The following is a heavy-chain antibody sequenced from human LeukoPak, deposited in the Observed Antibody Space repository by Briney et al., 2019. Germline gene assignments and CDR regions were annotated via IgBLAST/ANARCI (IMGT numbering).Heavy chain of an antibody. CDR1: GYTFTGYY. CDR3: ARDLVEMATQMNDY. D-gene: IGHD5-24*01. J-gene: IGHJ4*02. V-gene: IGHV1-2*02. Sequence: ASVKVSCKASGYTFTGYYMHWVRQAPGQGLEWMGWINPNSGGTNYAQKFQGRVTMTRDTSISTAYMELSRLRSDDTAVYYCARDLVEMATQMNDYWGQGTLVTVSP. CDR2: INPNSGGT.